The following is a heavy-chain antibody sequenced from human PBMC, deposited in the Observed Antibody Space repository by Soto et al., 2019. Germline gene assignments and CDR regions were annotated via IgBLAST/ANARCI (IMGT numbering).Heavy chain of an antibody. CDR3: AKGSVGAKNYYYGMDV. CDR2: ISVFNGDT. D-gene: IGHD1-26*01. V-gene: IGHV1-18*01. CDR1: GYTSRSYG. Sequence: ASVKVSCKAIGYTSRSYGINWVRQAPGQGLEWMGWISVFNGDTKYAQKFQGRVAITKDPGTSTAHMELRSLRAEDTAVYYCAKGSVGAKNYYYGMDVWGQGTTVTVSS. J-gene: IGHJ6*02.